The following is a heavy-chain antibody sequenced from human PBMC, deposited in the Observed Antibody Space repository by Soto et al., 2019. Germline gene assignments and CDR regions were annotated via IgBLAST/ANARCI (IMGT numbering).Heavy chain of an antibody. CDR1: GLTFSSYG. Sequence: ESGGGVVQPGRSLRLSCAASGLTFSSYGMHWVSQAPGKGLEWVAVIWYDGSNKYYADSVKGRFTISRDNSKNTLYLQMNSLRAEDTAVYYCARDRTVSYYYYYYYMDVCGKGTTVTVSS. J-gene: IGHJ6*03. CDR2: IWYDGSNK. CDR3: ARDRTVSYYYYYYYMDV. D-gene: IGHD3-10*01. V-gene: IGHV3-33*01.